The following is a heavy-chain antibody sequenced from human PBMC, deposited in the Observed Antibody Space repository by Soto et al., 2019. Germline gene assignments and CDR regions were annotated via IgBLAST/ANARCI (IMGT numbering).Heavy chain of an antibody. CDR1: GFTFSSYG. V-gene: IGHV3-33*06. CDR3: AKDDYDSGEYSYGMDV. Sequence: PGGSLRLSCAASGFTFSSYGMHWVRQAPGKGLEWVAVIWYDGSNKYYADSVKGRFTISRDNSKNTLYLQMNSLRAEDTAVYYCAKDDYDSGEYSYGMDVWGQGTTVTVSS. CDR2: IWYDGSNK. D-gene: IGHD3-22*01. J-gene: IGHJ6*02.